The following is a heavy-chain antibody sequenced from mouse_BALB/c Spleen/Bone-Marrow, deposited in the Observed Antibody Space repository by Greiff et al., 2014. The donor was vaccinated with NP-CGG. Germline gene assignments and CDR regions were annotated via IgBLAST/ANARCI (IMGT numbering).Heavy chain of an antibody. CDR1: GFAFSSYD. CDR2: ISSGGGST. V-gene: IGHV5-12-1*01. D-gene: IGHD1-1*01. J-gene: IGHJ2*01. CDR3: AREVLRDYFDY. Sequence: EVKLVEPGGGLVKPGGSLKLSCAASGFAFSSYDMSWVRQTPEKRLEWVAYISSGGGSTYYPDTVKGRFTISRDNAKNTLYLQMSSLKAEDTAMYYCAREVLRDYFDYWGQGTTLTVSS.